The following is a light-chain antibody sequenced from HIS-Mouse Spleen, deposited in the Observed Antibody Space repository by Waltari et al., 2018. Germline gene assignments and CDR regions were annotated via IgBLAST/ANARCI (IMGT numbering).Light chain of an antibody. V-gene: IGLV2-23*01. CDR3: CSYAGSSTWV. CDR2: EGS. J-gene: IGLJ3*02. CDR1: SSDVGSYTL. Sequence: QSALTQPASVSGSPGQSITISCTDTSSDVGSYTLVSWYQQHPGKAPKLMIYEGSKRPSGVSNRFSGSKSGNTASLTISGLQAEDEADYYCCSYAGSSTWVFGGGTKLTVL.